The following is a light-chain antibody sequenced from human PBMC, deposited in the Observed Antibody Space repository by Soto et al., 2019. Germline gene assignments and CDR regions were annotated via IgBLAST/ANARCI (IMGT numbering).Light chain of an antibody. CDR3: MQALHSPLT. Sequence: DIVMTQSPLSLPVTPGEPASISCRSSQSLLHSNGYNYLDWYLQKPGQSPQLLIYVGSNRSSGGHDRFSVTGSGTDFTMNNSRVEAEDVGFYYCMQALHSPLTFGRGTQLEIK. CDR1: QSLLHSNGYNY. V-gene: IGKV2-28*01. CDR2: VGS. J-gene: IGKJ5*01.